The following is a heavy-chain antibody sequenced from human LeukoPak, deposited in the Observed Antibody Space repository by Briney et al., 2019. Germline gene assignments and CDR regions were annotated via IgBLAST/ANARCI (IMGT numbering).Heavy chain of an antibody. V-gene: IGHV4-34*01. CDR1: GGSFSGYY. D-gene: IGHD2-15*01. J-gene: IGHJ4*02. CDR2: INHSGST. CDR3: ATHPPKVCTGGSCTDY. Sequence: SETLSLTCAVYGGSFSGYYWSWIRRPPGKGLEWIGEINHSGSTNYNPSLKSRVTISVDTSKNQFSLNLSSVTAADTAVYYCATHPPKVCTGGSCTDYWGQGTLVTVSS.